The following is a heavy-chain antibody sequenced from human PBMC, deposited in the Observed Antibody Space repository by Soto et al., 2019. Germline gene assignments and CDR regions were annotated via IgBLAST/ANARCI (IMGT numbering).Heavy chain of an antibody. CDR2: ISYDGNYI. V-gene: IGHV3-30*18. CDR3: AKGILSATIGPYAMDV. D-gene: IGHD3-16*01. Sequence: QVHLVESGGGVVQPGASLRLSCEASGFAFSSYVMHWVRQAPGKGLEWVGVISYDGNYIYYADSVKGRFTISRDNSKNTLYVQVNSLRPEDTAVYYCAKGILSATIGPYAMDVWGQGTTVTVSS. CDR1: GFAFSSYV. J-gene: IGHJ6*02.